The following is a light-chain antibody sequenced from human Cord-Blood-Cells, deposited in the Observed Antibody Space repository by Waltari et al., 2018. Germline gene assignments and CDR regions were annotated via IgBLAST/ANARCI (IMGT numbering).Light chain of an antibody. J-gene: IGLJ3*02. CDR2: DVS. CDR1: SSDVGGYNY. Sequence: QSALTQPASVSGSPGQSITISCTGPSSDVGGYNYVSWYQQHPGKAPKLMIYDVSHRPSGVSNRFSGSKSGNTASLTISGLQAEDEADYYCSSYTSSSTPWVFGGGTKLTVL. V-gene: IGLV2-14*01. CDR3: SSYTSSSTPWV.